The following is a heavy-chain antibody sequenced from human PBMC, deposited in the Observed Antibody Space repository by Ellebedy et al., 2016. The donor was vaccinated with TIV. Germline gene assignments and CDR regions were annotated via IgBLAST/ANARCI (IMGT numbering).Heavy chain of an antibody. D-gene: IGHD3-16*02. V-gene: IGHV3-7*01. CDR2: IKTDGSEK. CDR3: ARYRYNGNYYDY. CDR1: GFTFANYY. Sequence: PGGSLRLSCGTSGFTFANYYMSWVRQAPGKGLEWVANIKTDGSEKFYVASARGRFTISRDNANNSLYLQMNSLRAKDTAVYYCARYRYNGNYYDYWGQGTLVTVSS. J-gene: IGHJ4*02.